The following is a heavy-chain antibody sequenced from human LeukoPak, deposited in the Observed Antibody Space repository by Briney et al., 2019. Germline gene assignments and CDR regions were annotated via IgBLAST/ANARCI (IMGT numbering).Heavy chain of an antibody. J-gene: IGHJ4*02. Sequence: GGSLTLSCAASGFTFSRYWMSWVRQAPGKGLGYMANIKEDGSEKYYVDSEKGRFTISRDNARNSLFLQMNSLRVDDTAVYYCARDTSAERGQQLANWGQGTLVTVSS. D-gene: IGHD6-13*01. CDR1: GFTFSRYW. CDR2: IKEDGSEK. CDR3: ARDTSAERGQQLAN. V-gene: IGHV3-7*04.